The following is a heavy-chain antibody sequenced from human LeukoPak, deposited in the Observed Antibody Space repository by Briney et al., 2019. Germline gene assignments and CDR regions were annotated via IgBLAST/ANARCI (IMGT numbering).Heavy chain of an antibody. CDR3: AREMDTVNWFDP. V-gene: IGHV1-18*01. CDR2: ISAYNGNT. J-gene: IGHJ5*02. Sequence: ASVKVSCKASGYTVTSYGISWVRQAPGQGLEWMGWISAYNGNTNYAQKLQGRGSMTTDTSASTAYMELRSLRSDDTAVYYCAREMDTVNWFDPWGQGTLVTVSS. D-gene: IGHD5-18*01. CDR1: GYTVTSYG.